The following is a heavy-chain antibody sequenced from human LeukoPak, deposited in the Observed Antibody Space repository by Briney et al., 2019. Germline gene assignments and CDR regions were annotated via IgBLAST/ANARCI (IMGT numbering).Heavy chain of an antibody. CDR2: IYYSGST. CDR3: ARDGGGVFGVALHWYFDL. CDR1: GGSISSSSYY. J-gene: IGHJ2*01. D-gene: IGHD3-3*01. Sequence: PSETLSLTCTVSGGSISSSSYYWGWIRQPPGKGLEWIGSIYYSGSTYYNPSLKSRVTISVDTSKNQFSLKLSSVTAADTAGYYCARDGGGVFGVALHWYFDLWGRGTLVTVSS. V-gene: IGHV4-39*07.